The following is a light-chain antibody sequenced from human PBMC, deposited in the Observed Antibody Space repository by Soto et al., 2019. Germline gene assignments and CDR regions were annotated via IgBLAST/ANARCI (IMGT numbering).Light chain of an antibody. V-gene: IGKV3-15*01. Sequence: EIVMTQSPATLSVSPGERATLSCRASQSVSTNLAWYQQKPGQSPRLLIYGTSTRATGVPARFSGGGSGTEFTLTINSLQSEDFAVYFCHQYNFWPTFGRGTKVDI. CDR2: GTS. CDR3: HQYNFWPT. CDR1: QSVSTN. J-gene: IGKJ1*01.